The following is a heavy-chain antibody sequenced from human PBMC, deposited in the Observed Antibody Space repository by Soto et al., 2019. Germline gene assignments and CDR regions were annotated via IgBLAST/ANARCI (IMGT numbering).Heavy chain of an antibody. CDR3: ARDREGELWLRD. J-gene: IGHJ4*02. D-gene: IGHD5-18*01. CDR2: IYYSGST. Sequence: SETLSLTCTVSGGSISSYYWSWIRQPPGKGLEWIGYIYYSGSTNYNPSLKSRVTISVDTSKNQFSLKLSSVTAADTAVYYCARDREGELWLRDWGQGTLVTVSS. CDR1: GGSISSYY. V-gene: IGHV4-59*01.